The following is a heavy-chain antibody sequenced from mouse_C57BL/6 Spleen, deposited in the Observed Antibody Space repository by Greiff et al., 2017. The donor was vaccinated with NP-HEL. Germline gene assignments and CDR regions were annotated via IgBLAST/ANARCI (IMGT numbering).Heavy chain of an antibody. CDR3: ARSFYYAMDY. Sequence: QVQLQQPGAELVRPGSSVKLSCKASGYTFTSYWMHWVKQRPIQGLEWIGNIDPSDSETHYNQKFKDKATLTVDKSSSTAYMQLSSLTSEDSAVYYCARSFYYAMDYRGQGTSVTVSS. J-gene: IGHJ4*01. CDR2: IDPSDSET. CDR1: GYTFTSYW. V-gene: IGHV1-52*01.